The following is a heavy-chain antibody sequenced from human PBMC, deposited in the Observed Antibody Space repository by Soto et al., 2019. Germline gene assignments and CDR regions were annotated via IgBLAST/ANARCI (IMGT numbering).Heavy chain of an antibody. V-gene: IGHV4-39*01. CDR3: ARHGYSDYD. Sequence: SETLSLTCTVSGGSISSSSYYWGWIRQPPGKGLEWIGSIYYSGSTYYNPSLKSRVTISVDTSKNQFSLKLSSVTAADTAVYYCARHGYSDYDWGQGTLVTVSS. D-gene: IGHD4-17*01. CDR1: GGSISSSSYY. J-gene: IGHJ4*02. CDR2: IYYSGST.